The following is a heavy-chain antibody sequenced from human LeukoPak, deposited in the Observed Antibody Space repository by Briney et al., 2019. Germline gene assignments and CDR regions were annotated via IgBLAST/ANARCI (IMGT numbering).Heavy chain of an antibody. D-gene: IGHD5-18*01. CDR3: AKALGGYSYGGYFDY. CDR1: GFSLNTYA. J-gene: IGHJ4*02. V-gene: IGHV3-23*01. CDR2: ISDSGSST. Sequence: PGGSLRLSCAASGFSLNTYAMSWVRQAPGKGLEWVSGISDSGSSTYYADSVEGRFTISRDNSKNTLYLQMNSLRAEDTAVYYCAKALGGYSYGGYFDYWGQGTLVTVSS.